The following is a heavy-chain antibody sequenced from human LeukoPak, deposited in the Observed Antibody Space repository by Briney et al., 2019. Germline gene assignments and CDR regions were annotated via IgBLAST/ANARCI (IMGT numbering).Heavy chain of an antibody. CDR1: GGTFSSYA. CDR2: ISAYNGNT. D-gene: IGHD6-13*01. Sequence: ASVKVSCKASGGTFSSYAISWVRQAPGQGLEWMGWISAYNGNTNYAQKLQGRVTMTTDTSTSTAYMELRSLRSDDTAVYYCARDSAAAGCFDYWGQGTLVTVSS. J-gene: IGHJ4*02. CDR3: ARDSAAAGCFDY. V-gene: IGHV1-18*01.